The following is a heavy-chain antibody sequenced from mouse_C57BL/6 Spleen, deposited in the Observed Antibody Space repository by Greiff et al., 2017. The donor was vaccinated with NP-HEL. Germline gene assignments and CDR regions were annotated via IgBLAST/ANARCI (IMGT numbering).Heavy chain of an antibody. Sequence: QVQLQQPGAELVRPGSSVKLSCKASGYTFTSYWMDWVKQRPGQGLEWIGNIYPSDSETHYNQKFKDKATLTVDKSSSTAYMQLSSLTSEDSAVYYCASLIYYDSTWFAYWGQGTLVTVSA. CDR2: IYPSDSET. CDR1: GYTFTSYW. J-gene: IGHJ3*01. CDR3: ASLIYYDSTWFAY. D-gene: IGHD2-4*01. V-gene: IGHV1-61*01.